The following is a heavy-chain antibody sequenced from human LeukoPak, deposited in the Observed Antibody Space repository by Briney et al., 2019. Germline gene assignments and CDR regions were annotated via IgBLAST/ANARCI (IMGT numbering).Heavy chain of an antibody. V-gene: IGHV1-69*05. CDR3: AVPYYYDSSGYYLFDY. CDR1: GGTFSSYA. D-gene: IGHD3-22*01. CDR2: IIPIFGTA. Sequence: ASVKVSCKASGGTFSSYAISWVRQAPGQGLEWMGGIIPIFGTANYAQKFQGRVTITTDESTSTAYMELSSLRSEDTAVYYCAVPYYYDSSGYYLFDYWGQGTLVTVSS. J-gene: IGHJ4*02.